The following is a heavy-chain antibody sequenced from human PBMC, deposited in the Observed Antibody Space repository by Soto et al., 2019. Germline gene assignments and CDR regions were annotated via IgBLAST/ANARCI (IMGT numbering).Heavy chain of an antibody. J-gene: IGHJ2*01. CDR2: INPDNGNT. CDR3: AKYQGITRYLLYFMTQCSTDL. D-gene: IGHD3-10*01. CDR1: GYTFTRPG. V-gene: IGHV1-18*01. Sequence: ASVKVSCKASGYTFTRPGISWVRQAPGQGLEWLGWINPDNGNTNYAQHLQGRVSLTTDTSTSTAYMDLRSLRSDDTAVYYCAKYQGITRYLLYFMTQCSTDL.